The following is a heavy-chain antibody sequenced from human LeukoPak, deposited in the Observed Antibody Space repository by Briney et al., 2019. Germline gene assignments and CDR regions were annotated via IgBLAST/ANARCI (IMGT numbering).Heavy chain of an antibody. V-gene: IGHV4-59*01. D-gene: IGHD3-22*01. CDR3: AREVTYHYDK. J-gene: IGHJ4*02. CDR1: GGSITDYY. Sequence: PSETLSLTCTVSGGSITDYYWTWIRQPPGRALEGIGYIYYSGSTNYNPSLKSRVTMSADTSKNQLSLKLSYVTAADTAVYYCAREVTYHYDKWGQGILVTVSS. CDR2: IYYSGST.